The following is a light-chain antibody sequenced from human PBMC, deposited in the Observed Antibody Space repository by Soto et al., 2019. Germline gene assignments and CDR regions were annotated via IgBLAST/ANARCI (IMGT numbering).Light chain of an antibody. CDR3: SSYAGSNNLV. CDR1: SSDVGGYNY. J-gene: IGLJ2*01. Sequence: QSALTQPPSASGSPGQSVTISCTGTSSDVGGYNYVSWYQQHPGKAHKLMMHEVSKRPSGVPDRLSGSKSGNTASLTVSGLQAEDEADYYCSSYAGSNNLVFGGGTKLTVL. CDR2: EVS. V-gene: IGLV2-8*01.